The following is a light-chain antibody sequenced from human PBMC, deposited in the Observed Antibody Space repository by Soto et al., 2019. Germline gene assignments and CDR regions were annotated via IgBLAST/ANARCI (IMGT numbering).Light chain of an antibody. V-gene: IGKV3-15*01. CDR1: RIIGNK. CDR3: QQFHYWWT. CDR2: GAS. Sequence: IELVQSPPILSVSPWERFPLSCRAPRIIGNKLAWYLQRPGQAPRLLIYGASTRATGIPARFSGSGSGTEFTLTISSLQSEDFAFYYCQQFHYWWTFGQGTKVDIK. J-gene: IGKJ1*01.